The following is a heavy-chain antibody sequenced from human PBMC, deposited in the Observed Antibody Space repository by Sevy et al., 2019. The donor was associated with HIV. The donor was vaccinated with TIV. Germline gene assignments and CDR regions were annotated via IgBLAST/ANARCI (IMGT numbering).Heavy chain of an antibody. V-gene: IGHV4-59*08. Sequence: SETLSLTCTVSGGSINSDHWNWIRQPPGKGLEWIGYVYYTGGTNYNPSLKNRVTISVDRTKNQFSLKLTSVTADTAVYYCARRNDFDIWGQGTMVTVSS. CDR3: ARRNDFDI. CDR2: VYYTGGT. J-gene: IGHJ3*02. CDR1: GGSINSDH.